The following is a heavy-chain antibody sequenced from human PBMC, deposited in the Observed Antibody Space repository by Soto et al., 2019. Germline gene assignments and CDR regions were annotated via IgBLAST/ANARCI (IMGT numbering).Heavy chain of an antibody. CDR1: GFIFNNYW. CDR3: ARDAYYDESSGYFDY. Sequence: EVQLVESGRGLVQPGGSLRLSCAASGFIFNNYWMTWVRQAPGKGLEWVANIKQDGSEKYYVDSVKGRFTISRDNAKNSLYLQMNSLRADDTAVYYCARDAYYDESSGYFDYWGQGTLVTVSS. J-gene: IGHJ4*02. CDR2: IKQDGSEK. V-gene: IGHV3-7*01. D-gene: IGHD3-22*01.